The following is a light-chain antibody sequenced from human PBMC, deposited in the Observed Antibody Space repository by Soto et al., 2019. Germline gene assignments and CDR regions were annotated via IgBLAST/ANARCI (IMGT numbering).Light chain of an antibody. Sequence: QSVLTQPASVSGSPGQSITISYTGTSSDVGAYNYVSWYQHHPGKAPKLMVYDVSNRPSGVSNRFSGSKSGNTASLTISGLQAEDEADYYCSSLTTSTTRVFGTGTKLTVL. J-gene: IGLJ1*01. V-gene: IGLV2-14*03. CDR1: SSDVGAYNY. CDR2: DVS. CDR3: SSLTTSTTRV.